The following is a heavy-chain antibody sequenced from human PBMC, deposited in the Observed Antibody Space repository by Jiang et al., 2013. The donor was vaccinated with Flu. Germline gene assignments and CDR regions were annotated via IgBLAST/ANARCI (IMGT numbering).Heavy chain of an antibody. Sequence: SGSGLVKPSQTLSLICSVSGGSVSSGSYYWNWIRQPAGKGLEWIGRIYTTGSTNYNPSLKSRVAISIDTSRNRFSLKLSSVTAADTAVYYCARNDFWSASSHQPSHYYDIDVWGQGTTVTVSS. CDR3: ARNDFWSASSHQPSHYYDIDV. CDR2: IYTTGST. J-gene: IGHJ6*02. D-gene: IGHD3-3*01. V-gene: IGHV4-61*02. CDR1: GGSVSSGSYY.